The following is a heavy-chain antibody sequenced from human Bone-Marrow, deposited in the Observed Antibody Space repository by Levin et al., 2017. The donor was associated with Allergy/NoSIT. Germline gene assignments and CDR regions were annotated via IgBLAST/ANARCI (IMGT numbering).Heavy chain of an antibody. D-gene: IGHD7-27*01. J-gene: IGHJ4*02. CDR2: INTISNIK. CDR1: GFTFSSYS. V-gene: IGHV3-48*02. Sequence: AGESLKISCAASGFTFSSYSMNWVRQAPGMGLEWISYINTISNIKSYADSVKGRFTISSDTAKNSLYLQMNSLRDEDTAIYYCARDLNWAFDYWGQGTPVTVSS. CDR3: ARDLNWAFDY.